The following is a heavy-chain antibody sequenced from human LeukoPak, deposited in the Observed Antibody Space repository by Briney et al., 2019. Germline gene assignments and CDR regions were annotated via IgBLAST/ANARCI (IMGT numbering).Heavy chain of an antibody. D-gene: IGHD3-22*01. Sequence: SETLSLTCTVSGGSISSYYWSWIRQPAGKGLEWIGRIYTSGSTNYNPSLKSRVTMSVDTSKNQFSLKLSSVTAADTAVYHCARDRYYYDSSGYYVNWFDPWGQGTLVTVSS. J-gene: IGHJ5*02. CDR1: GGSISSYY. CDR3: ARDRYYYDSSGYYVNWFDP. CDR2: IYTSGST. V-gene: IGHV4-4*07.